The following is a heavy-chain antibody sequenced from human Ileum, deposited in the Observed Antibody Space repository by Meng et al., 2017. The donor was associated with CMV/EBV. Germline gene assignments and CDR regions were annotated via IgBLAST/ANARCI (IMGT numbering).Heavy chain of an antibody. D-gene: IGHD4-17*01. CDR1: GFSLNNNEVG. CDR3: AHGYADPSYYFDY. V-gene: IGHV2-5*02. CDR2: IYWDDDK. J-gene: IGHJ4*02. Sequence: QITLKESCPTLVKPTQTLTLTCTFSGFSLNNNEVGVGWIRQPPGKALEWLALIYWDDDKRYSPSLKSRLTISKDTSGNHVVLTMTNMDPVDTATYYCAHGYADPSYYFDYWGQGTLVTVSS.